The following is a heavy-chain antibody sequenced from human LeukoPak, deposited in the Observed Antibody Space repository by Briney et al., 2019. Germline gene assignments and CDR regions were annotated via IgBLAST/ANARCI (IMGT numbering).Heavy chain of an antibody. Sequence: SVKVSCKASGGTYSSYAISWVRQAPGQGLEWMGGIIPIFGTANYAQKFQGRVTITADKSTSTAYMELSSLRSEDTAVYYCARDGGYSSGTTSGYFQHWGQGTLVTVSS. D-gene: IGHD6-19*01. CDR2: IIPIFGTA. J-gene: IGHJ1*01. V-gene: IGHV1-69*06. CDR3: ARDGGYSSGTTSGYFQH. CDR1: GGTYSSYA.